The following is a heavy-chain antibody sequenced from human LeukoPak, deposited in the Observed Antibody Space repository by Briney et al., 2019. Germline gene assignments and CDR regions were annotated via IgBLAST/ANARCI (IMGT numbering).Heavy chain of an antibody. CDR1: GDSISSGGYS. CDR2: ISHGGTT. V-gene: IGHV4-38-2*01. J-gene: IGHJ4*02. Sequence: PSETLSLTCAVSGDSISSGGYSWSWIRQPPGKELEWLGCISHGGTTYYNPSLKSRVTISGDTSKNQFSLRLSSVTAADTAVYYCARSSTAGVDSWGQGTLVTVSS. CDR3: ARSSTAGVDS. D-gene: IGHD6-13*01.